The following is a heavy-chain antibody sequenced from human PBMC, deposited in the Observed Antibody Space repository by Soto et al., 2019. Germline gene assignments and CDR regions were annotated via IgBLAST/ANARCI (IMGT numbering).Heavy chain of an antibody. CDR2: IIPILGIA. D-gene: IGHD3-10*01. V-gene: IGHV1-69*08. Sequence: QVQLVQSGAEVKKPGSSVKVSCKASGGTFSSYTISWVRQAPGQGLEWMGRIIPILGIANYAQKFQGRVTITADKSTSTAYMELSSLRSEDTAVYYCARDPPGMRSQYFQHWGQGTLVTVSS. CDR1: GGTFSSYT. J-gene: IGHJ1*01. CDR3: ARDPPGMRSQYFQH.